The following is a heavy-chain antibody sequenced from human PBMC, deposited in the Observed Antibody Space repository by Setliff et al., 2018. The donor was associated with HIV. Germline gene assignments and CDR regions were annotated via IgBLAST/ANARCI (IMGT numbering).Heavy chain of an antibody. D-gene: IGHD2-21*01. Sequence: SVKVSCKASGYTFTTYAINWVRQAPGQGLEWMGGIIPIFSTSNYAQRFQGRVTITADESTSTAYMEPYNLRSEDTAMYYCTRGRGIIGALVYWGQGTLVTVSS. CDR2: IIPIFSTS. CDR3: TRGRGIIGALVY. V-gene: IGHV1-69*13. CDR1: GYTFTTYA. J-gene: IGHJ4*02.